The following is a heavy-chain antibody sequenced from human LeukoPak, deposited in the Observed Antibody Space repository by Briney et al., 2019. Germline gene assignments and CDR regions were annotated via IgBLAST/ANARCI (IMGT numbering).Heavy chain of an antibody. CDR2: ISAYNGNT. Sequence: ASVKVSCKASGYTFTSYGISWVRQAPGQGLEWMGWISAYNGNTNYAQKLQGRVTMTTDTSTSTAHMELRSLRSDDTAVYYCARAAYYYDSSPNWFDPWGQGTLVTVSS. D-gene: IGHD3-22*01. CDR1: GYTFTSYG. J-gene: IGHJ5*02. CDR3: ARAAYYYDSSPNWFDP. V-gene: IGHV1-18*01.